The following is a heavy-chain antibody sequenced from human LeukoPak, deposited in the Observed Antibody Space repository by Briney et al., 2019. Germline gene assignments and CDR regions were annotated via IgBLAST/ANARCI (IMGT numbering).Heavy chain of an antibody. Sequence: PSETLSLTCAVYGGSFSGYYWSWIRQPPGKGLEWIGEINHSGSTNYNPSLKSRATISVDTSKNQFSLKLSSVTAADTAVYYCARGASLLWFGEFANFDYWGQGTLVTVSS. V-gene: IGHV4-34*01. CDR1: GGSFSGYY. D-gene: IGHD3-10*01. CDR2: INHSGST. J-gene: IGHJ4*02. CDR3: ARGASLLWFGEFANFDY.